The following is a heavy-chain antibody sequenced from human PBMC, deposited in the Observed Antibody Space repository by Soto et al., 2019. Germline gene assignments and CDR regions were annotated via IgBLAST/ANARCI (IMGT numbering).Heavy chain of an antibody. Sequence: ASVKVSCKASGYTFTRYGFSWVRQAPGQGLEWMGWISANNGRTNYAQKLQGRVTMTTDTSTSTAYMELRSLRSDDTAVYYCATDLFPDYADAWVTLRPDDYRGQGTQVTVSS. CDR2: ISANNGRT. J-gene: IGHJ4*02. CDR1: GYTFTRYG. CDR3: ATDLFPDYADAWVTLRPDDY. V-gene: IGHV1-18*01. D-gene: IGHD3-16*01.